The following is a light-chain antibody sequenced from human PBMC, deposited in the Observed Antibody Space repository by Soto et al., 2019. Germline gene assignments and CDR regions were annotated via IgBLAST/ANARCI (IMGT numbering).Light chain of an antibody. CDR3: QSADSSGSWV. CDR2: RDT. V-gene: IGLV3-25*02. CDR1: ALPKQY. Sequence: ELTQPPSVSVSPGQTARISCSGHALPKQYAYWYQQKSGQAPVLVIYRDTERPSGIPERFSGSSSGTTVTLTISGVQAEDEADYYCQSADSSGSWVFGGGTKVTVL. J-gene: IGLJ3*02.